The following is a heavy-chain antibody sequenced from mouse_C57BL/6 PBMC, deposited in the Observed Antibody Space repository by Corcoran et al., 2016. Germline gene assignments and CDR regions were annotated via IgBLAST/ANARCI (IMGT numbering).Heavy chain of an antibody. J-gene: IGHJ4*01. CDR3: ARMRYYPHFDAMDY. D-gene: IGHD1-1*01. Sequence: QVTLKESGPGILQPSQTLSLTCSFSGFSLSTFGMGVGWIRQPSGKGLEWLAHIWWDDDKYYNPALKSRLTISKDTSKNQVFLKIANVDTADTATYYCARMRYYPHFDAMDYWGQGTSVTVSS. CDR2: IWWDDDK. V-gene: IGHV8-8*01. CDR1: GFSLSTFGMG.